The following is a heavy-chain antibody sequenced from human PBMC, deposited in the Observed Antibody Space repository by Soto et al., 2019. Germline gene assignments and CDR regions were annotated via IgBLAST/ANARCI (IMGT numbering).Heavy chain of an antibody. Sequence: LSLTCTVSGGSISSSSYYWGWIRQPPGKGLEWIGSIYYSGSTYYNPSLKSRVTISVDTSKNQFSLKLSSVTAADTAVYYCARLAGSGSYYWFDPWGQGTLVTVSS. D-gene: IGHD1-26*01. CDR2: IYYSGST. J-gene: IGHJ5*02. CDR1: GGSISSSSYY. V-gene: IGHV4-39*01. CDR3: ARLAGSGSYYWFDP.